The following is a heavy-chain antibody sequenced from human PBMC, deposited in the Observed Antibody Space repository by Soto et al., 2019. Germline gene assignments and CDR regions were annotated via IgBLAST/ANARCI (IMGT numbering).Heavy chain of an antibody. D-gene: IGHD3-10*01. CDR1: GGSISSGGYY. Sequence: QVQLQESGPGLVKPSQTLSLTCTVSGGSISSGGYYWSWIRQHPGKGLEWIGYIYYSGSTYYNPSLKRRVTISVDTSKNQFALKLSSVTAADTAVYYCARVVTRVRGAVWFDPWGQGTLVTVSS. V-gene: IGHV4-31*03. CDR2: IYYSGST. J-gene: IGHJ5*02. CDR3: ARVVTRVRGAVWFDP.